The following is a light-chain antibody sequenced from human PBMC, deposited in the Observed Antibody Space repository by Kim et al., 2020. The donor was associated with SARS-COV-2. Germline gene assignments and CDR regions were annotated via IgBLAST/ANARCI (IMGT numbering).Light chain of an antibody. CDR1: NIRSKS. CDR2: YES. Sequence: APGKTAMITCGGNNIRSKSVNWYQQKPGQAPVLVIYYESDRPSGIPERFSGSNSGNTATLTISRVEAGDEADFYCQVWDSSSDHVFGTGTKVTVL. V-gene: IGLV3-21*04. CDR3: QVWDSSSDHV. J-gene: IGLJ1*01.